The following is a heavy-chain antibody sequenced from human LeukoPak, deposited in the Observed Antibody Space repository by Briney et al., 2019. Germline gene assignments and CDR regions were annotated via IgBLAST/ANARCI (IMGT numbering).Heavy chain of an antibody. V-gene: IGHV3-21*01. CDR2: ISSSSSYI. J-gene: IGHJ4*02. CDR3: ARDSPTGPSFDY. Sequence: GGSLRLSCAASGFTFSSYSMNWVRQAPGKGLEWVSSISSSSSYIYYADSVKGRFTISRDNSKNTLYLQMNGLRAEDTAVYYCARDSPTGPSFDYWGQGTLVTVSS. CDR1: GFTFSSYS. D-gene: IGHD1-1*01.